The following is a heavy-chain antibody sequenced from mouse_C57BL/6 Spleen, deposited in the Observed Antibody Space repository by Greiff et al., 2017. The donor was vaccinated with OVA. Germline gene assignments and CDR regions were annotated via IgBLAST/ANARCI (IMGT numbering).Heavy chain of an antibody. D-gene: IGHD1-1*01. V-gene: IGHV1-80*01. Sequence: QVQLKESGAELVKPGASVKISCKASGYAFSSYWMNWVKQRPGKGLEWIGQIYPGDGDTNYNGKFKGKATLTADKSSSTAYMQLSSLTSEDSAVYFCARSDITTVVATDYWGQGTTLTVSS. CDR2: IYPGDGDT. CDR3: ARSDITTVVATDY. CDR1: GYAFSSYW. J-gene: IGHJ2*01.